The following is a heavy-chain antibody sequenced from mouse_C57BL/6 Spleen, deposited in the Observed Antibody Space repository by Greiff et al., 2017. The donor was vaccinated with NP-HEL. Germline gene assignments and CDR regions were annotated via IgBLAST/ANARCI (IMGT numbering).Heavy chain of an antibody. CDR1: GYAFTNYL. CDR2: INPGSGGT. Sequence: VQLQQSGAELVRPGTSVKVSCKASGYAFTNYLIEWVKQRPGQGLEWIGVINPGSGGTNYNEKFKGKATLTEDKSSSTAYIQLSSLTSEYSAVYFEAKDYYDDKTWVAYWGQGTLLTVSA. J-gene: IGHJ3*01. V-gene: IGHV1-54*01. CDR3: AKDYYDDKTWVAY. D-gene: IGHD2-4*01.